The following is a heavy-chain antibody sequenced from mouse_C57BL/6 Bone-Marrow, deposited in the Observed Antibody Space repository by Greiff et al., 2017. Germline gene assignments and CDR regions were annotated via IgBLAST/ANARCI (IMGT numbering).Heavy chain of an antibody. V-gene: IGHV1-15*01. Sequence: VKLLESGAELVRPGASVTLSCKASGYTFTDYEMHWVKQTPVHGLEWIGAIDPETGGTAYNQKFKGKTILTADKSSSTAYMELRSLTSEDSAVYYCARYYDYDDWGQGTLVTVSA. J-gene: IGHJ3*01. D-gene: IGHD2-4*01. CDR1: GYTFTDYE. CDR2: IDPETGGT. CDR3: ARYYDYDD.